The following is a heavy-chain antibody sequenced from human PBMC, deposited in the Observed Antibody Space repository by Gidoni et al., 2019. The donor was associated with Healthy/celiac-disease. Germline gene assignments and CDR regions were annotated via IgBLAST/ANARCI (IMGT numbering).Heavy chain of an antibody. V-gene: IGHV3-30*18. CDR2: ISYDVCNK. J-gene: IGHJ4*02. CDR3: AKESRGSYTDFDY. CDR1: GFTFSSYG. Sequence: QVQLVESGGGVVQPGRSLRLSCAASGFTFSSYGMHWVRQAPGRGLEWVAVISYDVCNKYYADSLKGRFTISRDNSKNTLYLQMNSLRAEDTAVYYCAKESRGSYTDFDYWGQGTLVTVSS. D-gene: IGHD2-2*02.